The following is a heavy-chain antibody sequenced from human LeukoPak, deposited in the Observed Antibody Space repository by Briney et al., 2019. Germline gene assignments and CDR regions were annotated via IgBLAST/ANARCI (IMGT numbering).Heavy chain of an antibody. J-gene: IGHJ4*02. CDR3: AREGIAAAGTREVY. CDR2: INHSGST. CDR1: GGSFSGYY. V-gene: IGHV4-34*01. Sequence: SETLSLTCAVYGGSFSGYYWSWIRQPPGKGLEWIGEINHSGSTNYDPSLESRVTISVDTSKNQFSLKLSSVTAADTAVYYCAREGIAAAGTREVYWGQGTLVTVSS. D-gene: IGHD6-13*01.